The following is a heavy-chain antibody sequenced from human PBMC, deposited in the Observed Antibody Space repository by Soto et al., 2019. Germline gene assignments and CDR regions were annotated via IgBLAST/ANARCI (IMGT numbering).Heavy chain of an antibody. J-gene: IGHJ4*02. CDR3: ARAVTAAGTGYDY. CDR1: GDSVSGNSVA. V-gene: IGHV6-1*01. CDR2: TYYRSKWYN. D-gene: IGHD6-13*01. Sequence: SQTLSLTCAISGDSVSGNSVAWNWIRQSPSRGLEWLGRTYYRSKWYNDYAVSVKSRITINPDTSKNQFSLQLNSVTPDDTAVYYCARAVTAAGTGYDYWGQGTLVTVSS.